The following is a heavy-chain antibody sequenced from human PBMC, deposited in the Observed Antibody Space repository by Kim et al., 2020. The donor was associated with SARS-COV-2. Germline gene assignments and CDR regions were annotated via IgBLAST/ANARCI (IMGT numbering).Heavy chain of an antibody. V-gene: IGHV4-39*01. CDR3: ARTLYDFWSLFYGMDV. Sequence: SETLSLTCTVSGGSISSSSYYWGWIRQPPGKGLEWIGSIYYSGSTYYNPSLKSRVTISVDTSKNQFSLKLSSVTAADTAVYYCARTLYDFWSLFYGMDVWGQGTTVTVSS. CDR1: GGSISSSSYY. J-gene: IGHJ6*02. D-gene: IGHD3-3*01. CDR2: IYYSGST.